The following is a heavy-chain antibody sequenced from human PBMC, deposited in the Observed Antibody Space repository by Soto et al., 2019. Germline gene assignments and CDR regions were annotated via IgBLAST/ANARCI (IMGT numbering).Heavy chain of an antibody. J-gene: IGHJ3*02. D-gene: IGHD1-1*01. CDR2: IIPILGIA. Sequence: SVKVSCKASGGTFSSYTISWVRQAPGQGLEWMGRIIPILGIANYAQKFQGRVTITADKSTSTAYMELSSLRSEDTAVYYCAKSTSTGTIARDAFDIWGQGTMVTVSS. CDR1: GGTFSSYT. V-gene: IGHV1-69*02. CDR3: AKSTSTGTIARDAFDI.